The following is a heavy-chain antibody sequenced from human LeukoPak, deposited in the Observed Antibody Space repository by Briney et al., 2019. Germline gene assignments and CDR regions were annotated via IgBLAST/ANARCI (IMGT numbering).Heavy chain of an antibody. D-gene: IGHD4-17*01. Sequence: QPGGSLRLSCAASGFTFSSYAMSWVRQAPGKGLEWVSAISGSGGSTYYADSVKGRFTISRDNSKNTLYLQMNSLRAEDTAVYYCVRGGDYGDYSGPYFDSWGQGTLVTVSS. J-gene: IGHJ4*02. V-gene: IGHV3-23*01. CDR3: VRGGDYGDYSGPYFDS. CDR2: ISGSGGST. CDR1: GFTFSSYA.